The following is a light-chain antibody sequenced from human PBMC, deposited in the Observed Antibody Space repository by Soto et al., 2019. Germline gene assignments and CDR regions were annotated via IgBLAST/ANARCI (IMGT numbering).Light chain of an antibody. V-gene: IGKV3-15*01. CDR1: QNINNN. Sequence: EIVMTQSPATLSVSPGERATLSCRASQNINNNLAWYQEKPGQGPRLLIYVASSRATGIPARFSGSGSGTGFTLTISILQSEDFAIYYCQQYNNWPLTFGGGTKVEIK. CDR3: QQYNNWPLT. CDR2: VAS. J-gene: IGKJ4*01.